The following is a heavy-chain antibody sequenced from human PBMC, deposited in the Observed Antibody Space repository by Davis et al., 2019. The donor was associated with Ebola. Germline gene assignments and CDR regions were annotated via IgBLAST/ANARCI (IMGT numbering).Heavy chain of an antibody. J-gene: IGHJ5*02. Sequence: GESLKISCAASGFTFSSYAMHWVRQAPGKGLEWVAVISHDGSNKYYADSVKGRFTISRDNSKNTLYLQMNSLRAEDTAVYYCARDRPGSHGWFDPWGQGTLVTVSS. V-gene: IGHV3-30-3*01. D-gene: IGHD1-26*01. CDR3: ARDRPGSHGWFDP. CDR1: GFTFSSYA. CDR2: ISHDGSNK.